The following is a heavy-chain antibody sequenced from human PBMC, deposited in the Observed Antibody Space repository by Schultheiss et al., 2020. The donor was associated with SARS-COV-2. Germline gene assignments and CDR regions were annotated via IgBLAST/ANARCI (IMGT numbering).Heavy chain of an antibody. CDR3: TTDLPHMITFGGVIVRDY. CDR1: GFIFSNAW. CDR2: IKSKTDGGTT. D-gene: IGHD3-16*02. J-gene: IGHJ4*02. Sequence: GGSLRLSCAVSGFIFSNAWMSWVRQAPGKGLEWVGRIKSKTDGGTTDYAAPVKGRFTISRDDSKNTLYLQMNSLKTEDTAVYYCTTDLPHMITFGGVIVRDYWGQGTLVTVSS. V-gene: IGHV3-15*01.